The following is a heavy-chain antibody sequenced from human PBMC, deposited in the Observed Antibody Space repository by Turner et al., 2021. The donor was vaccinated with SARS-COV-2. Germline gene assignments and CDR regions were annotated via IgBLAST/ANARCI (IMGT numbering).Heavy chain of an antibody. Sequence: QVQLVESGGGVVQPGRSLRLSCAATGFTFSSYGMHWVRQAPGKGLEWLAVISYDGSNKYYVDSVKGRFTISRDNSKNTLYLQMNSLRAEDTAVYYCAKMMFGGWSGFDYWGQGTLVTVSS. CDR3: AKMMFGGWSGFDY. CDR1: GFTFSSYG. J-gene: IGHJ4*02. V-gene: IGHV3-30*18. CDR2: ISYDGSNK. D-gene: IGHD3-10*02.